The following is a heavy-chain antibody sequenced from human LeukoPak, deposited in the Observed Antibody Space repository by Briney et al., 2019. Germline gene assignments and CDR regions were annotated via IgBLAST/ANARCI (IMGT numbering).Heavy chain of an antibody. V-gene: IGHV4-34*01. CDR3: ARLPGGSYVDS. CDR1: GGSFSGYY. J-gene: IGHJ4*02. Sequence: SETLSLTCAVYGGSFSGYYWSWIRQPPGKGLEWIGEINHSGSTNYNPSLKSRVTISVDTSKNKFSLKLSSVTAADTAVYYCARLPGGSYVDSWGQGTLVTVSS. CDR2: INHSGST. D-gene: IGHD3-16*01.